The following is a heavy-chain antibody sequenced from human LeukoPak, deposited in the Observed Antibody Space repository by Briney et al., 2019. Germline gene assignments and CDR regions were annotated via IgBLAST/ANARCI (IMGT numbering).Heavy chain of an antibody. J-gene: IGHJ4*02. CDR3: AKGPRSMFSSGGSYC. D-gene: IGHD6-19*01. V-gene: IGHV3-30*18. Sequence: GGSLRLSCAPSGLSFSSYGMHWVRQAPGTGLELVAAISYHAANKYYAASVKGQFTISRDNSKSTLYLQMNSLRAEDTAVYYCAKGPRSMFSSGGSYCWGQGTLVTVAS. CDR1: GLSFSSYG. CDR2: ISYHAANK.